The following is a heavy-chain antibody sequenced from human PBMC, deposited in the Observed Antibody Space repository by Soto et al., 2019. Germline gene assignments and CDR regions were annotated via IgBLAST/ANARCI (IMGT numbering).Heavy chain of an antibody. V-gene: IGHV1-18*01. CDR3: ARGRYGDY. J-gene: IGHJ4*02. Sequence: QVHLVQSGAEVKKPGASVKVSFKCSGYIFTSYGITWVRQAPGQGLEWMGWISAHNGNTDYAQKLQGRVTVTRDTSTSTAYMELRSLRSDDTAVYYCARGRYGDYWGQGALVTVSS. CDR2: ISAHNGNT. D-gene: IGHD1-1*01. CDR1: GYIFTSYG.